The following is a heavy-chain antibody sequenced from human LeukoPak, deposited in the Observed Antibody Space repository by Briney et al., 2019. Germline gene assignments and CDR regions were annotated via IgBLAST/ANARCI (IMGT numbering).Heavy chain of an antibody. CDR2: IGGSGGNT. Sequence: GGSLRLPCAASGFTFSSNAMSWVRQAPGKGLEWVSGIGGSGGNTDYADSVKGRFTISRDNSKNTLCLQMNSLRAEDTAVYYCAKGRTSYYSYAMDIWGQGTTVTVSS. CDR3: AKGRTSYYSYAMDI. CDR1: GFTFSSNA. J-gene: IGHJ6*02. D-gene: IGHD1-14*01. V-gene: IGHV3-23*01.